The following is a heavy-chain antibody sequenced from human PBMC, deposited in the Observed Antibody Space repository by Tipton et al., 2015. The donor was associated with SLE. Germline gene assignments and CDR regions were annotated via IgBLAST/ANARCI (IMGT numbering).Heavy chain of an antibody. D-gene: IGHD6-25*01. CDR3: ARGGHGHPEYYYYMDV. Sequence: SLRLSCSASGFTFNTYWMHWVRQPPGKGLVWVSRLYSDGSGTTYADSVKGRFTISRENAQNSLYLQMNSLRAGDTAVYYCARGGHGHPEYYYYMDVWGKGTTVTVSS. J-gene: IGHJ6*03. CDR2: LYSDGSGT. V-gene: IGHV3-74*01. CDR1: GFTFNTYW.